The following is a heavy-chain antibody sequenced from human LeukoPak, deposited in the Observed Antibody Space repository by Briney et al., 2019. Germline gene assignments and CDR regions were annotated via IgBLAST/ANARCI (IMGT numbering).Heavy chain of an antibody. CDR2: IYYSGST. Sequence: SETLSLTCTVSGGSISSSSYYWGWIRQPPGKGLEWIESIYYSGSTYYNPSLKSRVTISVDTSKNQFSLKLSSVTAADTAVYYCARSPLRSEMNPFDYWGQGTLVTVSS. J-gene: IGHJ4*02. V-gene: IGHV4-39*07. CDR3: ARSPLRSEMNPFDY. D-gene: IGHD3-3*01. CDR1: GGSISSSSYY.